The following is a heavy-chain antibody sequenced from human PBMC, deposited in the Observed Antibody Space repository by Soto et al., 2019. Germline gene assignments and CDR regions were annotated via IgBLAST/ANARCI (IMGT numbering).Heavy chain of an antibody. Sequence: GGSLRLSCAASGFTFSSYSMNWVRQAPGKGLEWVSSISSSSSYIYYADSVKGRFTISRDNAKNSLYLQMNSLRAEDTAVYYCARDRATVTLYYYYGMGVWGQGTTVTVSS. D-gene: IGHD4-17*01. CDR3: ARDRATVTLYYYYGMGV. V-gene: IGHV3-21*01. CDR1: GFTFSSYS. J-gene: IGHJ6*02. CDR2: ISSSSSYI.